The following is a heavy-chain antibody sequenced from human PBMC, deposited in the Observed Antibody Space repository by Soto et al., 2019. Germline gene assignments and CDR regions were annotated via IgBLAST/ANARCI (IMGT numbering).Heavy chain of an antibody. CDR1: GFAFSGFE. Sequence: PGGSLRLSCAASGFAFSGFEMNWVRQARGKGLEWVSYISSGASNMYYADSVKGRFTISRDNAQSSLYLQMNSLRVEDTAVYYCARDPNYDFWSGYRNKEGTYGMDVWGQGTTVTVSS. J-gene: IGHJ6*02. CDR3: ARDPNYDFWSGYRNKEGTYGMDV. CDR2: ISSGASNM. V-gene: IGHV3-48*03. D-gene: IGHD3-3*01.